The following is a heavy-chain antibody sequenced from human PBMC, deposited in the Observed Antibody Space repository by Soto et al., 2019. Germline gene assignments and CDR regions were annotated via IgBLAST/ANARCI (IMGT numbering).Heavy chain of an antibody. D-gene: IGHD3-10*02. Sequence: QVQLVESGGGVVQPGRSLRLSCAASGFTFSSYGMHWVRQAPGKGLEWVAVISYDGSNKYYADSVKGRFTISRDNSKNTLYLQMNSLRAEDTAVYYCAKDVRGDGYNYFDYWGQGTLVTVSS. CDR1: GFTFSSYG. CDR3: AKDVRGDGYNYFDY. CDR2: ISYDGSNK. J-gene: IGHJ4*02. V-gene: IGHV3-30*18.